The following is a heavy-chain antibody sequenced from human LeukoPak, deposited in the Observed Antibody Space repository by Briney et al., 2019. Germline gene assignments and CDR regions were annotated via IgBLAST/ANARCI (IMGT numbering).Heavy chain of an antibody. Sequence: GGSLRLSCAASGFTVSSNYMSWVRQAPGKGLEWVSVIYSGGSTYYADSVKGRFTISRDNAKNSLYLQMNSLRAEDTAVYYCARGGSTMVRGVTLYWGQGTLVTVSS. D-gene: IGHD3-10*01. CDR1: GFTVSSNY. CDR3: ARGGSTMVRGVTLY. V-gene: IGHV3-53*01. J-gene: IGHJ4*02. CDR2: IYSGGST.